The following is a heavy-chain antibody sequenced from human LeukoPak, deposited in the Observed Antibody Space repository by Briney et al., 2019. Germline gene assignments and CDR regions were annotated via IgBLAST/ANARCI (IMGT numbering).Heavy chain of an antibody. CDR3: TKDLSSQWFTDIRHYGMNV. J-gene: IGHJ6*02. D-gene: IGHD3-22*01. Sequence: GRSLRLSCAASGFTFDDYSMHWVRQAPGKGLEWVAGISWHSRSRGYADSVKGRFTISRDNAKNSVSLQMNSLRTEDTSLYYCTKDLSSQWFTDIRHYGMNVWGQGTTVAVSS. CDR1: GFTFDDYS. V-gene: IGHV3-9*01. CDR2: ISWHSRSR.